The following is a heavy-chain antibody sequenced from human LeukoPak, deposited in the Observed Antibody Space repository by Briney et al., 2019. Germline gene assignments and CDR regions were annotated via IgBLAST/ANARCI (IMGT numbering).Heavy chain of an antibody. V-gene: IGHV3-72*01. CDR1: GFTFSDHY. CDR2: TRNKANSYTT. D-gene: IGHD5-18*01. Sequence: GGSLRLSCAASGFTFSDHYMDWVRQAPGEGLEWVGRTRNKANSYTTEYAASVKGRFTISRDDSKNSLYLQMNSLKTEDTAVYYCARGRGYSYGYEGGYYFDYWGQGTLVTVSS. J-gene: IGHJ4*02. CDR3: ARGRGYSYGYEGGYYFDY.